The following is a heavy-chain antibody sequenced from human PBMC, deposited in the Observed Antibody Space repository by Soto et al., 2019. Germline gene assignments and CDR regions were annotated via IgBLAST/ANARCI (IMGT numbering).Heavy chain of an antibody. CDR3: ARLYDSSGYYYDY. CDR1: GFTFSSYA. J-gene: IGHJ4*02. V-gene: IGHV3-23*01. CDR2: ISGSGGST. D-gene: IGHD3-22*01. Sequence: GGSLRLSCAASGFTFSSYAMSWVRQAPGKGLEWVSAISGSGGSTYYADSVKGWFTISRDNSKNTLYLQMNSLRAEDTAVYYCARLYDSSGYYYDYWGQGTLVTVSS.